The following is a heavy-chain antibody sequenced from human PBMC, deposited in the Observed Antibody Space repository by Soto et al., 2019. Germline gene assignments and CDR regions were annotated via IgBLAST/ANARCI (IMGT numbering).Heavy chain of an antibody. CDR1: GFTFSSYA. Sequence: GGSLRLSCAASGFTFSSYAMHWVRQAPGKGLEWVAVISYDGSNKYYADSVKGRFTISRDNSKNTLYLQMNSLRAEDTAVYYWVRDPLLGTAMVLWDFDLLGRGT. CDR2: ISYDGSNK. CDR3: VRDPLLGTAMVLWDFDL. V-gene: IGHV3-30-3*01. D-gene: IGHD5-18*01. J-gene: IGHJ2*01.